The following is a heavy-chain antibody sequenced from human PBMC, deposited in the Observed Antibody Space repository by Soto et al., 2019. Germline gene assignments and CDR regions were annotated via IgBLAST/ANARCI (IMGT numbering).Heavy chain of an antibody. CDR3: ATRSPAFDY. J-gene: IGHJ4*02. V-gene: IGHV1-8*01. Sequence: ASVKVSCKASGYTFTGYDIDWVRQATGQGLEWMGWMNPNSGDTRYAQKFQGRVTMTRDTSISTAYMELSSLRSDDTAVYYCATRSPAFDYWGQGTLVTVSS. CDR2: MNPNSGDT. CDR1: GYTFTGYD.